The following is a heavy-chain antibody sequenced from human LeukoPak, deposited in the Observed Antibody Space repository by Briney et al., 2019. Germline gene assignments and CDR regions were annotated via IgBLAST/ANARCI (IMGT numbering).Heavy chain of an antibody. V-gene: IGHV7-4-1*02. D-gene: IGHD6-13*01. CDR1: GYSFTGYA. CDR3: ARALSIAAAAGGY. CDR2: INTNTGNP. J-gene: IGHJ4*02. Sequence: ASVKVSCKASGYSFTGYAMNWVRQAPGQGLEWMGWINTNTGNPTYTQGFTGRFVFSLDTSVTTAYLQISSLKTEDTAVYYCARALSIAAAAGGYWGQGTLVTVSS.